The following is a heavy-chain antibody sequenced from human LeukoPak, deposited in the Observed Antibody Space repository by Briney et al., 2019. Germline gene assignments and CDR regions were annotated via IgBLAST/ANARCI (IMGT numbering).Heavy chain of an antibody. CDR2: ISTYNGNT. V-gene: IGHV1-18*01. CDR3: ARDLGYCSSISCQRNWFDP. J-gene: IGHJ5*02. Sequence: ASVKASCKASGYTFTNNGISWVRQAPGQGLEWMGWISTYNGNTNYAQKLQDRVTMTTDKSTSTAYMELRSLRSDDTAVYYCARDLGYCSSISCQRNWFDPWGQGTLVTVSS. D-gene: IGHD2-2*01. CDR1: GYTFTNNG.